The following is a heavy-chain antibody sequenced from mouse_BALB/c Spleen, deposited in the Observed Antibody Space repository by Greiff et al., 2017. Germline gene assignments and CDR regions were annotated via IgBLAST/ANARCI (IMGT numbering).Heavy chain of an antibody. V-gene: IGHV14-3*02. CDR1: GFNIKDTY. CDR3: GYGNYGDY. J-gene: IGHJ2*01. D-gene: IGHD2-10*02. CDR2: IDPANGNT. Sequence: EVQLQQSGAELVKPGASVKLSCTASGFNIKDTYMHWVKQRPEQGLEWIGRIDPANGNTKYDPKFQGKATITADTSSNTAYLQLSSLTSEDTAVYYCGYGNYGDYWGQGTTLTVSS.